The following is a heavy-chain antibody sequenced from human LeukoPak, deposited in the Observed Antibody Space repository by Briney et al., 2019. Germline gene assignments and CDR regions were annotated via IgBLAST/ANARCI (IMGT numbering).Heavy chain of an antibody. V-gene: IGHV1-69*13. D-gene: IGHD5-12*01. Sequence: ASVKVSCKASGGTFSSYAISWVRQAPGQGLEWMGGIIPIFGTANYAQKFQGRVTITADESTSTAYMELSSLRSEDTAVYYCATGNSGYDYFAGHFDYWGQGTLVTVSS. CDR1: GGTFSSYA. CDR2: IIPIFGTA. J-gene: IGHJ4*02. CDR3: ATGNSGYDYFAGHFDY.